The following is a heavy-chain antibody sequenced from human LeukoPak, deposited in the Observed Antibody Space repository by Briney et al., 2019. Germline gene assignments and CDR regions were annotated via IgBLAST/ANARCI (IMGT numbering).Heavy chain of an antibody. J-gene: IGHJ3*02. CDR1: GFTFDDYA. Sequence: GRSLRLSCAASGFTFDDYAMHWVRQAPGKGLEWVSGISWNSGSIGYADSVKGRFTISRDNAKNSLYLQMNSLRAEDMALYYCAKDRGYRSSTSCPFDAFDIWGQGTMVTVSS. V-gene: IGHV3-9*03. CDR3: AKDRGYRSSTSCPFDAFDI. CDR2: ISWNSGSI. D-gene: IGHD2-2*01.